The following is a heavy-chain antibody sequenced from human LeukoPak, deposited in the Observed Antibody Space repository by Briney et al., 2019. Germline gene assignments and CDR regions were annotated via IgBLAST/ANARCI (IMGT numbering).Heavy chain of an antibody. CDR2: IYPGDSDT. D-gene: IGHD2-21*02. J-gene: IGHJ4*02. CDR3: ARLGTDCGGDCYGLDY. V-gene: IGHV5-51*01. Sequence: GESLKISCKGSGYSFTSYWIGWVRQMPGKGLEWMGIIYPGDSDTRYSPSFQGQVTISADKSISTAYLQWSSLKASDTAMYYCARLGTDCGGDCYGLDYWGQGTLVTVSS. CDR1: GYSFTSYW.